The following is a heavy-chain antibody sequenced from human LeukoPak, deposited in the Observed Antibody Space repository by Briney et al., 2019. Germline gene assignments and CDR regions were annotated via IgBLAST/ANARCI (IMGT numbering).Heavy chain of an antibody. Sequence: GASVNVSCKPSGYTLNGYYMHWVRQAPGRGREWMGWIYPNSGGTNYAQKFQGRVTMTRDTSISTAYMELSRLRSDDTAVYYCARDRGSLLWFGELFPFDPWGQGTLVTVSS. CDR3: ARDRGSLLWFGELFPFDP. J-gene: IGHJ5*02. V-gene: IGHV1-2*02. CDR2: IYPNSGGT. CDR1: GYTLNGYY. D-gene: IGHD3-10*01.